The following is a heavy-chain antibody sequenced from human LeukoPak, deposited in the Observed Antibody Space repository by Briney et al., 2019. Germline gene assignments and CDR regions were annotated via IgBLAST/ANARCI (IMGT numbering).Heavy chain of an antibody. V-gene: IGHV1-69*04. Sequence: ASVKVSCKASGGTFSSYAISWVRQAPGQGLEWMGRIIPILGIANYAQKFQGRVTITADKSTSTAYMELSSLRSEDTAVYYCAKSGGYDGYDLGYNWFDPWGQGTLVTVSS. CDR1: GGTFSSYA. J-gene: IGHJ5*02. CDR2: IIPILGIA. D-gene: IGHD5-12*01. CDR3: AKSGGYDGYDLGYNWFDP.